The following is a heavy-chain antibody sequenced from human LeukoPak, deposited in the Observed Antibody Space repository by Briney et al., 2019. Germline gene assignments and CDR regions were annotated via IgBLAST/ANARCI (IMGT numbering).Heavy chain of an antibody. CDR2: ISGRGGST. Sequence: GGSLRLSCAASGFTFSSYAMSWVRQAPGKGLEWVSAISGRGGSTYYADSVKGRFTISRDNAKNSLYLQMNSLRAEDTAVYYCARDYDFWSGYLYYFDYWGQGTLVTVSS. V-gene: IGHV3-23*01. CDR3: ARDYDFWSGYLYYFDY. CDR1: GFTFSSYA. J-gene: IGHJ4*02. D-gene: IGHD3-3*01.